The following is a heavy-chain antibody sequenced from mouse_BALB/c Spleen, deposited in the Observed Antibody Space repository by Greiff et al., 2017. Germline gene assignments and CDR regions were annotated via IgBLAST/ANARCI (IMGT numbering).Heavy chain of an antibody. CDR1: GFTFSSFG. Sequence: EVKVVESGGGLVQPGGSRKLSCAASGFTFSSFGMHWVRQAPEKGLEWVAYISSGSSTIYYADTVKGRFTISRDNPKNTLFLQMTSLRSEDTAMYYCARDNSYAMDYWGQGTSVTVSS. J-gene: IGHJ4*01. CDR2: ISSGSSTI. CDR3: ARDNSYAMDY. V-gene: IGHV5-17*02. D-gene: IGHD1-3*01.